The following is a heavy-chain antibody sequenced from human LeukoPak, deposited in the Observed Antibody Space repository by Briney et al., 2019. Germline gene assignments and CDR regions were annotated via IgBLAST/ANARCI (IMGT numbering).Heavy chain of an antibody. CDR2: INPKSGGT. CDR3: ARSFYDPYYFYMDV. Sequence: VSVKVSCKASGYTFTGYYIHWVRQAPGQGLEWMGWINPKSGGTNYAQKFQGRVTMTRDTSFSTAYMELSRVRSDDTAVYYCARSFYDPYYFYMDVWGKGTTVTVSS. D-gene: IGHD3-3*01. CDR1: GYTFTGYY. V-gene: IGHV1-2*02. J-gene: IGHJ6*03.